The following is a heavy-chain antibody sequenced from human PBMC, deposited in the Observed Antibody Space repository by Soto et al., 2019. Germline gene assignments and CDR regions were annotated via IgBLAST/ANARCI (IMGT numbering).Heavy chain of an antibody. Sequence: QLQLQESGSGLVKPSQTLSLTCAVSGGSISSGGYSWSWIRQPPGKGLEWIGYIYHSGSTYYNPSLKSRVTISVDRDKNQFPLKMSSVTAADTAVYYCARVMTTVTTLDYWGQGTLVTVSS. CDR2: IYHSGST. J-gene: IGHJ4*02. CDR3: ARVMTTVTTLDY. D-gene: IGHD4-4*01. CDR1: GGSISSGGYS. V-gene: IGHV4-30-2*01.